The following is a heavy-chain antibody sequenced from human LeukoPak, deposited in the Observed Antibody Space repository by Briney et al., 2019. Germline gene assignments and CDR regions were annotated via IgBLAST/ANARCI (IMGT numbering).Heavy chain of an antibody. CDR1: GFTYSSYA. J-gene: IGHJ4*02. D-gene: IGHD6-19*01. V-gene: IGHV3-23*01. Sequence: GGSVTLSCAASGFTYSSYAMRGLRQAPGKGLVWVSDISGRGGSTYYAHRVRGRFTISRDIYKNPLYLKMNSVRAEDTAVYYCAEDGYSSGWLGRVLGFDYWGQGTLVTVTS. CDR2: ISGRGGST. CDR3: AEDGYSSGWLGRVLGFDY.